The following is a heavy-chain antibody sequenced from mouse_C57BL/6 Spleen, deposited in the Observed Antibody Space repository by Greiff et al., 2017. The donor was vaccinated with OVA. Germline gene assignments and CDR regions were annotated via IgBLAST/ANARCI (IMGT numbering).Heavy chain of an antibody. CDR2: ISSGSSTI. V-gene: IGHV5-17*01. D-gene: IGHD1-1*01. CDR3: ARMGGYYGSSYGYFDV. Sequence: DVKLVESGGGLVKPGGSLKLSCAASGFTFSDYGMHWVRQAPEKGLEWVAYISSGSSTIYYADTVKGRFTISRDNAKNTLFLQMTSLRSEDTAMYYCARMGGYYGSSYGYFDVWGTGTTVTVSS. CDR1: GFTFSDYG. J-gene: IGHJ1*03.